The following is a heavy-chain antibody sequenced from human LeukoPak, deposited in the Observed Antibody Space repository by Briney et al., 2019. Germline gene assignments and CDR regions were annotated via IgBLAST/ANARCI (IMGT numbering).Heavy chain of an antibody. Sequence: GASVKVSCKASGYTFTSYDINWVRQATGQGLEWMGWINPNSGGTNYAQKFQGRVTMTRDTSISTAYMELSRLRSDDTAVYYCARDRKGGPFGVPAEFDYWGQGTLVTVSS. CDR2: INPNSGGT. J-gene: IGHJ4*02. V-gene: IGHV1-2*02. CDR1: GYTFTSYD. D-gene: IGHD2-2*01. CDR3: ARDRKGGPFGVPAEFDY.